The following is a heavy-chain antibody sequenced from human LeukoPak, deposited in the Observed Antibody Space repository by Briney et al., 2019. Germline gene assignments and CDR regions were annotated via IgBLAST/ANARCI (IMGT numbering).Heavy chain of an antibody. CDR3: AKNAAGIVLMIYAPLDS. D-gene: IGHD2-8*01. V-gene: IGHV3-23*01. Sequence: ETLSLTCTVSGGSISSYYWSWIRQPPGKGLEWVSTLSGSGGSTYYADSVKGRFTISGDESKNTLSLQMNSLRPEDTAVYYCAKNAAGIVLMIYAPLDSWGQGTLVTVSS. CDR2: LSGSGGST. CDR1: GGSISSYY. J-gene: IGHJ4*02.